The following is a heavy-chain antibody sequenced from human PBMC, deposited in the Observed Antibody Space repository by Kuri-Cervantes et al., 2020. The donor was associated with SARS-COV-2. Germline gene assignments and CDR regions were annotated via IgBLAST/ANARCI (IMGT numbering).Heavy chain of an antibody. CDR1: GYTFTGYY. D-gene: IGHD3-3*01. J-gene: IGHJ3*02. Sequence: ASVKVSCKASGYTFTGYYMHWVRQAPGQGLEWMGWINPNSGGTNYAQKFQGRVTMTRDTSISTAYMELSRLRAEDTAVYYCATGKTPVRFLEWSNSRGDAFDIWGQGTMVTVSS. V-gene: IGHV1-2*02. CDR2: INPNSGGT. CDR3: ATGKTPVRFLEWSNSRGDAFDI.